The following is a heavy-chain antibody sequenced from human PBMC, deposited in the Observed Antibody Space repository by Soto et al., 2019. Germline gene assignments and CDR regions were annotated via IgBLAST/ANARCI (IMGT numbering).Heavy chain of an antibody. Sequence: SETLSLTCTVSGGSISSSSYYWGWIRQPPGKGLEWIGSIYYSGSTYYNPSLKSRVTISVDTSKNHFSLKLSSVTAADTAGHSCARHRDEDASWFDPWGQGPLVTVSA. V-gene: IGHV4-39*01. CDR1: GGSISSSSYY. CDR2: IYYSGST. J-gene: IGHJ5*02. CDR3: ARHRDEDASWFDP.